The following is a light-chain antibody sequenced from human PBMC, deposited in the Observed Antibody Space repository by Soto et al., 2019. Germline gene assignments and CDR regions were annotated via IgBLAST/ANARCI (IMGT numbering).Light chain of an antibody. Sequence: DIQMTQSPSSLSAPVVDRVTITCRASQSISSYLNWYQQKPGKAPKLLIYAASSLQSGVPSRFSGSGSRTDFTLTITSLQPEDIGTYYCQQTDTLPSTFGQGTRLEIK. CDR1: QSISSY. J-gene: IGKJ5*01. CDR3: QQTDTLPST. CDR2: AAS. V-gene: IGKV1-39*01.